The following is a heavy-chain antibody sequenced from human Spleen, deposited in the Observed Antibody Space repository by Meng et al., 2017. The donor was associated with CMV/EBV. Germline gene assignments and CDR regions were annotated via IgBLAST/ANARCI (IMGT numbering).Heavy chain of an antibody. D-gene: IGHD6-6*01. Sequence: GESLKISCAASGFTFSGSAIHWVRQASGKGLEWVGRIRSKANSYATAYAASVKGRFTISRDDSKNTAYLQMNSLKTEDTAVYYCTRHGVGSSSSLGYWGQGTLVTISS. J-gene: IGHJ4*02. CDR2: IRSKANSYAT. V-gene: IGHV3-73*01. CDR3: TRHGVGSSSSLGY. CDR1: GFTFSGSA.